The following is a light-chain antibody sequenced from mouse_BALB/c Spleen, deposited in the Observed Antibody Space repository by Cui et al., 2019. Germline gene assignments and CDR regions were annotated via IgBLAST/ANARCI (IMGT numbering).Light chain of an antibody. CDR3: QNDHSYPPT. V-gene: IGKV8-28*01. Sequence: DIVMTQSPSYLRVSAGEKVTMSCKSSQSLLNSGNQKNYLAWYQQKPGQPPKLLIYGASTRESGVPDRFTGSGSGTDFTLTISSVQAEDLAVYYCQNDHSYPPTFGAGTKLELK. CDR1: QSLLNSGNQKNY. CDR2: GAS. J-gene: IGKJ5*01.